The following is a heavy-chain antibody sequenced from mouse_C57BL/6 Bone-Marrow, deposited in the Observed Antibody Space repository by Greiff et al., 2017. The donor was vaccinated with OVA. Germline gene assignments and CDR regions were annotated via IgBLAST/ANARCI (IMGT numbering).Heavy chain of an antibody. Sequence: QVQLQQPGAELVKPGASVKLSCKASGYTFTSYWMHWVKQRPGQGLEWIGMIHPNSGSTNYNEKFKSKATLTVDKSSSTAYMQRSSLTSEDSAVYYCARGSTMVSYYFDYWGQGTTLTVSS. CDR1: GYTFTSYW. CDR3: ARGSTMVSYYFDY. V-gene: IGHV1-64*01. CDR2: IHPNSGST. D-gene: IGHD2-2*01. J-gene: IGHJ2*01.